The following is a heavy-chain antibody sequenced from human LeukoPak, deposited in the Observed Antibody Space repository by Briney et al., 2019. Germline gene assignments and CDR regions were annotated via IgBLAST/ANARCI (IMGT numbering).Heavy chain of an antibody. CDR3: ARGARLVVGATPGYFDY. CDR1: GYTFAGYY. CDR2: INPNSGGT. V-gene: IGHV1-2*02. D-gene: IGHD2-15*01. J-gene: IGHJ4*02. Sequence: ASVKVSCNASGYTFAGYYMHWVRQAPGQGLEWMGWINPNSGGTNYAQKFQGRVTMTRDTSISTAYMDLSRLESDDTAFYYCARGARLVVGATPGYFDYWGQGTLVTVSS.